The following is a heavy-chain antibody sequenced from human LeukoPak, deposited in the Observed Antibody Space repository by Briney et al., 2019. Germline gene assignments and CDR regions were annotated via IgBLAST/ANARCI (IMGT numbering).Heavy chain of an antibody. CDR2: IYYSGST. CDR3: ARTPIYYYDNSGYYD. D-gene: IGHD3-22*01. J-gene: IGHJ4*02. Sequence: PSQTLSLTCAVSGGSISSGGYSWSWIRQPPGKGLEWIGYIYYSGSTYYNPSLKSRVTMSVDTSKNQFSLKLSSVTAADTAVYYCARTPIYYYDNSGYYDWGQGTLVTVSS. CDR1: GGSISSGGYS. V-gene: IGHV4-30-4*07.